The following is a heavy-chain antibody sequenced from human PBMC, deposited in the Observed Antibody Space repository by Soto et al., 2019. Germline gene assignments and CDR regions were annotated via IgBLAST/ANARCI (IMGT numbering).Heavy chain of an antibody. CDR2: ISYDGSNK. J-gene: IGHJ6*02. Sequence: QVQLVESGGGVVQPGRSLRLSCAASGFTFSSYGMHWVRQAPGKGLEWVAVISYDGSNKYYADSVKGRFTISRDNSKNTLYLQMNSLRAEDTAVYYCAKDSVVGQHSSLRGMDVWGQGTTVSVSS. CDR1: GFTFSSYG. D-gene: IGHD2-21*01. V-gene: IGHV3-30*18. CDR3: AKDSVVGQHSSLRGMDV.